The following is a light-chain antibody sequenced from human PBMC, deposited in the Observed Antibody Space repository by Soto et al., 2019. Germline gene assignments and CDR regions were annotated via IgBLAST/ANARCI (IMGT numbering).Light chain of an antibody. CDR1: QSITSNY. CDR3: QQYGRPPYT. Sequence: EIVLTQSPGTLSLSPGERATLSCRASQSITSNYLAWYQQKPGQAPRLLVYAVSGRPNGIPDRFSGSGSGTDFTLTISRLEPEDFALYYRQQYGRPPYTFGQGTQLEIK. CDR2: AVS. J-gene: IGKJ2*01. V-gene: IGKV3-20*01.